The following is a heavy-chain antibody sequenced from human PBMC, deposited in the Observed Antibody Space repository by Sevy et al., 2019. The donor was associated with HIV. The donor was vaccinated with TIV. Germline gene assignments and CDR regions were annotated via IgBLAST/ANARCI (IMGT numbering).Heavy chain of an antibody. CDR1: GFTFSSYE. CDR3: ARDLPPSATTVAHFDC. CDR2: ISSSGTTK. D-gene: IGHD4-17*01. V-gene: IGHV3-48*03. J-gene: IGHJ4*02. Sequence: GGSLRLSCAASGFTFSSYEMNWVRQAPGKGLEWVSYISSSGTTKYYSDSVKGRFTISRDKARNSLYLQMHSLRAEDTDVYYCARDLPPSATTVAHFDCWGQGTMVTVSS.